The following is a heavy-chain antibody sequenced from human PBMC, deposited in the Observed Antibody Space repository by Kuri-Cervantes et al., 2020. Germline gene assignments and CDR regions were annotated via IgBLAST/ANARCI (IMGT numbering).Heavy chain of an antibody. V-gene: IGHV1-18*04. CDR3: ARLVTHYYYMDV. Sequence: ASVKVSCKASGYTFTNYGISWVRQAPGQGLEWMGWISTYNGDTNYAQKLQGRVTMTTDTSTSTAYMELRSLRSDDTAVYYCARLVTHYYYMDVWGKGTTVTVSS. CDR2: ISTYNGDT. J-gene: IGHJ6*03. CDR1: GYTFTNYG. D-gene: IGHD4-23*01.